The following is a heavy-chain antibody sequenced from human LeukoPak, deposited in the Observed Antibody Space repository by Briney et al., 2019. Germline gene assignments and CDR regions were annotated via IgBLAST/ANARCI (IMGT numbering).Heavy chain of an antibody. D-gene: IGHD5-18*01. V-gene: IGHV1-46*01. CDR3: ARSQGGAYSYGTDY. Sequence: GASVKVSCKASGYTFTSYYMQWVRQAPGQGLEWMGIINPSGGSTSYAQKFQGRVSMTRDTSASTVYMELSSLRSEDTAVYYCARSQGGAYSYGTDYWGQGTLVTVSS. CDR1: GYTFTSYY. CDR2: INPSGGST. J-gene: IGHJ4*02.